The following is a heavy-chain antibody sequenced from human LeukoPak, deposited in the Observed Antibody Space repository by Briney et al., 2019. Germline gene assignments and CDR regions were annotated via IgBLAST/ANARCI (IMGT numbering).Heavy chain of an antibody. V-gene: IGHV1-8*01. CDR2: MNPNSGNT. Sequence: GASVKVSCKASGYTFTSYDINWVRQATGQGLEWMGWMNPNSGNTGYAQKFQGRVTMTRNTSISTAYMELSSLRSEDTAVYYCARGFCDFWSGYPKYYFDYWGQGTLVTVSP. D-gene: IGHD3-3*01. CDR3: ARGFCDFWSGYPKYYFDY. J-gene: IGHJ4*02. CDR1: GYTFTSYD.